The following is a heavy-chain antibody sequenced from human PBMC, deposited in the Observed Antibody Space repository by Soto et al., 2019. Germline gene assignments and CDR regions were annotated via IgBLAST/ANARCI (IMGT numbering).Heavy chain of an antibody. CDR1: GFTVSSYY. J-gene: IGHJ4*02. V-gene: IGHV3-53*01. D-gene: IGHD1-26*01. CDR3: AREGMGFGY. Sequence: EGSLRLSCAAYGFTVSSYYMSWVRQAPGKGLEWVSVVYSTGSTYYADSVKGRFTISRDISKNMIYLQMDSLRAEDTAVYYCAREGMGFGYWGQGTLVTVSS. CDR2: VYSTGST.